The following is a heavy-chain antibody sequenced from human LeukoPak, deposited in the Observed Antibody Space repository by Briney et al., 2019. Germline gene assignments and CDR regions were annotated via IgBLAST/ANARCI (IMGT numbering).Heavy chain of an antibody. CDR2: FDPEDGET. V-gene: IGHV1-24*01. D-gene: IGHD2-2*02. CDR3: ATDLDYCSSTSCYIFDY. CDR1: GYTLTELS. J-gene: IGHJ4*02. Sequence: ASVKVPCKVSGYTLTELSMHWVRQAPGKGLEWMGGFDPEDGETIYAQKFQGRVTMTEDTSTDTAYMELSSLRSEDTAVYYCATDLDYCSSTSCYIFDYWGQGTLVTVSS.